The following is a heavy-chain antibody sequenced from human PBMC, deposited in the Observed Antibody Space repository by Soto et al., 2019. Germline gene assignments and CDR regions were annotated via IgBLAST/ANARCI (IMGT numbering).Heavy chain of an antibody. D-gene: IGHD2-2*02. CDR3: ARPLRAAILRPFDY. J-gene: IGHJ4*02. V-gene: IGHV3-53*01. CDR1: GLTVSRTQ. CDR2: IYSAGST. Sequence: PWGSLRLSCAVSGLTVSRTQMSWVRQAPGKGLQWVSVIYSAGSTYYANAVKGRFTISRDNSKNTLYLQMNSLRAEDTAVYYCARPLRAAILRPFDYWGQRTLVTVSS.